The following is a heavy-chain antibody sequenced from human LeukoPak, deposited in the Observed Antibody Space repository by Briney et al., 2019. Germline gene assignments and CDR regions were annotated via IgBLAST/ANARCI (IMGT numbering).Heavy chain of an antibody. J-gene: IGHJ4*02. CDR2: IYPGDSDT. CDR3: ARQAYGDYDAFDY. Sequence: GESLKISCKGSGYTFSSYWIGWVRQMPGKGLEWMGIIYPGDSDTRYSPSFQGQVTISADKSISTAYLQWSSLKASDTAMYYCARQAYGDYDAFDYWGQGTLVTVSS. CDR1: GYTFSSYW. D-gene: IGHD4-17*01. V-gene: IGHV5-51*01.